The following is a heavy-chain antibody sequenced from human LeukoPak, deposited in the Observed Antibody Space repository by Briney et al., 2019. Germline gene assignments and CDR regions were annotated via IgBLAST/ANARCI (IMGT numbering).Heavy chain of an antibody. CDR3: ARNLPAADY. CDR1: GFTFSSYS. J-gene: IGHJ4*02. V-gene: IGHV3-21*01. D-gene: IGHD2-2*01. CDR2: ISSSSSYI. Sequence: GGSLGLSCAASGFTFSSYSMNWVRQAPGKGLEWVSSISSSSSYIYYADSVKGRFTISRDNAKSSLYLQMNSLRAEDTAVYYCARNLPAADYWGQGTLVTVSS.